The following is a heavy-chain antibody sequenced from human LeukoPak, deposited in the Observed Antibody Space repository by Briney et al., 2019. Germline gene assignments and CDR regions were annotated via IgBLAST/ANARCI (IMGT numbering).Heavy chain of an antibody. V-gene: IGHV4-39*07. CDR3: ARQIAVVEPTDPNWFDS. CDR1: GDSISSTNFY. J-gene: IGHJ5*01. D-gene: IGHD2-21*01. CDR2: IFYSGTT. Sequence: SETLSLTCSVSGDSISSTNFYWAWIRQPPGKGLEWIGSIFYSGTTYYSPSLKSRLTMALDTSTGHFSLRLTSVAAADTAVYYCARQIAVVEPTDPNWFDSWGQGTLVTVSS.